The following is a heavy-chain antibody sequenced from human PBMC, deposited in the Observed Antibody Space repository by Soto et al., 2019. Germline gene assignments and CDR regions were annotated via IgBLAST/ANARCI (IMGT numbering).Heavy chain of an antibody. V-gene: IGHV3-9*01. CDR1: GFTFDDYV. CDR2: ISWNSGSI. Sequence: PGGSLRLSCAASGFTFDDYVMHWVRQAPGKGLAWVSGISWNSGSINYADSVKGRFTISRDNAKNSLYLQMNSLRVEDTALYYCAKDMVNPGYYNNAMDVWGQGTTVTVSS. CDR3: AKDMVNPGYYNNAMDV. J-gene: IGHJ6*02.